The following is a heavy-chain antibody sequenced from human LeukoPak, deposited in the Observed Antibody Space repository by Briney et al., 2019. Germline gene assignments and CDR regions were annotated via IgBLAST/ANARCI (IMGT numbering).Heavy chain of an antibody. J-gene: IGHJ4*02. V-gene: IGHV4-59*08. Sequence: SETLSLTCTVSGVSISSYYWSWIRQPPGKGLEWIGYIYYSGSTNYNPSLKSRVTISVDTSKNQSSLKLSSVTAADTAVYYCARSYYYDSSGYPGALGYWGQGTLVTVSS. CDR3: ARSYYYDSSGYPGALGY. CDR2: IYYSGST. CDR1: GVSISSYY. D-gene: IGHD3-22*01.